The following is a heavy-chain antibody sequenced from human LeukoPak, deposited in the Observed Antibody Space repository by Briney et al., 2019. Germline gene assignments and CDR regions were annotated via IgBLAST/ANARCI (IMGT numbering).Heavy chain of an antibody. V-gene: IGHV3-48*01. D-gene: IGHD2-2*01. CDR1: GFTFINYS. CDR3: ARDQAPPYCSSTSCRLFDY. J-gene: IGHJ4*02. Sequence: GGSLRLSCAASGFTFINYSMNWVRQAPGKGLEWVSYISSRSGTIYYTDSVKGRFTISRDNAKNSLYLQMNSLRAEDTAVYYCARDQAPPYCSSTSCRLFDYWGQGTLVTVSS. CDR2: ISSRSGTI.